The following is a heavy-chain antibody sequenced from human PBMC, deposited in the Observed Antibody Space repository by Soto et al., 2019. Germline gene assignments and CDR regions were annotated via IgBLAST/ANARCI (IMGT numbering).Heavy chain of an antibody. CDR2: ISSSGCTI. D-gene: IGHD2-2*03. V-gene: IGHV3-11*01. Sequence: PGGSPRLSCATPGFTFSEFYMSWIRPAPGMGLEWFSYISSSGCTIYYADSVKGRFTISRDNAKNSLYLQMNSLRAEDTAVYYCARVNGLDPYFWFDPWGQGTLVTVSS. CDR3: ARVNGLDPYFWFDP. J-gene: IGHJ5*02. CDR1: GFTFSEFY.